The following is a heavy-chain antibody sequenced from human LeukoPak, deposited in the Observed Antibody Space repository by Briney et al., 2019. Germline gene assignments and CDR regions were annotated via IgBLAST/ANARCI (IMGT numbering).Heavy chain of an antibody. Sequence: GGSLRLSCAASGFTFSDYYMGWIRQAPGKGLEWISYISSSGAAIYYADSVKGRFTISRDNAKNSLYLQMDSLGVEDTAIYYCARDRYFENWRGRGTWFDSWGQGTLVTVSP. D-gene: IGHD2/OR15-2a*01. V-gene: IGHV3-11*01. CDR3: ARDRYFENWRGRGTWFDS. J-gene: IGHJ5*01. CDR1: GFTFSDYY. CDR2: ISSSGAAI.